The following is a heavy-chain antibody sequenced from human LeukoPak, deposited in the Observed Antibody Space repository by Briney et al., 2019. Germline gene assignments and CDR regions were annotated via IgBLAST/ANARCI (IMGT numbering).Heavy chain of an antibody. CDR3: VREGWIYCTNGVCYQKSWFDP. J-gene: IGHJ5*02. V-gene: IGHV1-2*02. Sequence: ASVKVSCKASGFTFTAYSMHWVRQAPGQGLEWMGWINPNSGGTNYAQKFQGRVTMTRDTSISTAYMELSRLRSDDTAVYYCVREGWIYCTNGVCYQKSWFDPWGQGTLVTVSS. D-gene: IGHD2-8*01. CDR2: INPNSGGT. CDR1: GFTFTAYS.